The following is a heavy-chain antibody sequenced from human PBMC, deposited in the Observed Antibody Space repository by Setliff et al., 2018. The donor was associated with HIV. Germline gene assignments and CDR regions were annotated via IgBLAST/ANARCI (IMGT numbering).Heavy chain of an antibody. D-gene: IGHD3-10*01. J-gene: IGHJ5*02. CDR1: GGSISSYY. Sequence: SETLSLTCTVSGGSISSYYWGWIRQPPGKGLEWIGSIYYSGSTYYNPSLKSRVTISVDTSKNQFSLKLSSVTAYLQWSSLKASDTAMYYCATAGFDPWGQGTLVTVSS. CDR3: ASDTAMYYCATAGFDP. V-gene: IGHV4-39*01. CDR2: IYYSGST.